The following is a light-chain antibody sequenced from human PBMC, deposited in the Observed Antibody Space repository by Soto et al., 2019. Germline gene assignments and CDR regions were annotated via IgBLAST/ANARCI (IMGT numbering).Light chain of an antibody. CDR2: LVS. V-gene: IGKV2-28*01. Sequence: IVGTQSPLSLPVTPVEPASVSCRSSQSLLHSNGYNYLDWFLQKPGQSPQLLIYLVSNRDRGGPDRSSGRGSGTDFTMKISRVVAEDVAVYYCMQALQTQTCGQGTKVDI. J-gene: IGKJ1*01. CDR1: QSLLHSNGYNY. CDR3: MQALQTQT.